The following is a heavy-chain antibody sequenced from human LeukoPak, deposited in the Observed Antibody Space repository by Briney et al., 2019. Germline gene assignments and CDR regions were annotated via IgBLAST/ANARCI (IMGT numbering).Heavy chain of an antibody. CDR3: ARGRWDILTGYLPNFRFDP. CDR2: IYYSGST. J-gene: IGHJ5*02. Sequence: SETLSLTCTVSGGSISSSSYYWGWIRQPPGKGLEWIGSIYYSGSTYYNPSLKSRVTISVDTSKNQFSLKLSSVTAADTAVYYCARGRWDILTGYLPNFRFDPWGQGTLVTVSS. CDR1: GGSISSSSYY. V-gene: IGHV4-39*07. D-gene: IGHD3-9*01.